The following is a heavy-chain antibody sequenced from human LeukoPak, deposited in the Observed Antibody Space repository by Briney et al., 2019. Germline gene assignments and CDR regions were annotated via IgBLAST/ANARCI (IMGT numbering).Heavy chain of an antibody. D-gene: IGHD6-19*01. CDR3: AREAVAGRSVLRLDDAFDI. CDR1: GDSVSSNSAA. CDR2: TYYRSKWYN. J-gene: IGHJ3*02. Sequence: SQTLSLTCAISGDSVSSNSAAWNWIRQSPSRGLEWLGRTYYRSKWYNDYAVSVKSRITINPDTSKNQFSLQLNSVTPEDTAVYYCAREAVAGRSVLRLDDAFDIWGQGTMVTVSS. V-gene: IGHV6-1*01.